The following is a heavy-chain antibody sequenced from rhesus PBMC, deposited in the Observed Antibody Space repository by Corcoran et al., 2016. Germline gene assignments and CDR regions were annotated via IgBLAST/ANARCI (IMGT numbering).Heavy chain of an antibody. V-gene: IGHV3S5*01. CDR2: IRYTGCRK. CDR1: GFTFSSYG. CDR3: AKHALYSSGWYFDL. Sequence: EVQLVETGGGLVQPGGSLRLSCAASGFTFSSYGMSWVRQAPGKGLEWVSGIRYTGCRKYYAESGKRRFTISRDNSKNTLSLQMNSLRAEETAVYYCAKHALYSSGWYFDLWGPGTPITISS. J-gene: IGHJ2*01. D-gene: IGHD6-31*01.